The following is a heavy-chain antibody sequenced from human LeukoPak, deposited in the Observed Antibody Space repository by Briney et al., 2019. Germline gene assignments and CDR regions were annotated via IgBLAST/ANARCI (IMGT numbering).Heavy chain of an antibody. V-gene: IGHV4-59*01. CDR2: ISYSGST. CDR3: ARMPITAAGISSYYYYAMDV. D-gene: IGHD6-13*01. Sequence: SETLSLTCAVSGGSISSYFWSWIRQPPGKGLEWSACISYSGSTNYNPSLKSRVTISVDTSKNQFSLKLSSVTAADTAVYYCARMPITAAGISSYYYYAMDVWGQGTTVTVSS. CDR1: GGSISSYF. J-gene: IGHJ6*02.